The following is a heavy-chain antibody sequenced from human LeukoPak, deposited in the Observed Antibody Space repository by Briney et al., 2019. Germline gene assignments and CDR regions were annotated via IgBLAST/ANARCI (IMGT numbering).Heavy chain of an antibody. CDR1: RFDFSVHW. V-gene: IGHV3-74*01. CDR3: ARDRVATIFTYHPMFDS. D-gene: IGHD3-10*02. Sequence: GGSLRLSCAASRFDFSVHWMHWVRQAPGKGLEWVSRINPDESDKAYADSVKGRFTISRDNAKSTLYLQMNSLRVEDTAVYYCARDRVATIFTYHPMFDSWGPGTLVTVSS. CDR2: INPDESDK. J-gene: IGHJ5*01.